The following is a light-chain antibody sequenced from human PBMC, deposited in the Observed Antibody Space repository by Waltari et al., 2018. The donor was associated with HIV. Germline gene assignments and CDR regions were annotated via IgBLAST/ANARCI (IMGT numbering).Light chain of an antibody. CDR1: QSVSSY. V-gene: IGKV3-11*01. CDR2: DAS. Sequence: EIVLTQSPATLSLSPGERATLSCRASQSVSSYLAWYQQKPGQAPRLLIYDASNRATGIPVRFSGSGSGTDFTLTISSLEPEDFAIYYCQQRSTWPSLTFGGGTKVEIK. CDR3: QQRSTWPSLT. J-gene: IGKJ4*01.